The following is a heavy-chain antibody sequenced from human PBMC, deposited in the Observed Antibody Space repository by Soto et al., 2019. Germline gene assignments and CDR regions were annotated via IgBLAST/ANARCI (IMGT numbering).Heavy chain of an antibody. V-gene: IGHV3-23*01. CDR3: AKHAAAAAPDY. CDR1: GFTISSYA. Sequence: EVQLLESGGGLVQPGGSLRLSCAGSGFTISSYAMSWVRQAPGKGLELVSLISGSGGGTYYAGSVKGRFTISRDNSKNTLYLQMNSLRAEDTAVYYCAKHAAAAAPDYWGQGTLVTVSS. J-gene: IGHJ4*02. D-gene: IGHD6-13*01. CDR2: ISGSGGGT.